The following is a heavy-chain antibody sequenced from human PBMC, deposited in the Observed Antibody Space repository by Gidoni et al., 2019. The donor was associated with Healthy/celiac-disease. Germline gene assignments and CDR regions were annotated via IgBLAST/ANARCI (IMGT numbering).Heavy chain of an antibody. J-gene: IGHJ4*02. Sequence: QVQLVESGGGVVQPGRALRRACAESGFTFSSDGMHWVRQAPGKGLGGVAGISYDGSNKDYADSGKGRFTISRDNSKTPLYLQMNSLRAEDTAVYYCARGGLSGYDLDYWGQGTLVTVSS. D-gene: IGHD5-12*01. V-gene: IGHV3-33*01. CDR1: GFTFSSDG. CDR3: ARGGLSGYDLDY. CDR2: ISYDGSNK.